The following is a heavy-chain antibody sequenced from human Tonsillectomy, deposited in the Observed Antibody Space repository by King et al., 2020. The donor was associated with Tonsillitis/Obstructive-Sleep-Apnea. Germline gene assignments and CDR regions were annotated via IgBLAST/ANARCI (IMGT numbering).Heavy chain of an antibody. V-gene: IGHV4-39*01. CDR2: IYYSGST. D-gene: IGHD3-10*01. J-gene: IGHJ6*02. CDR3: ARTMVRGVRYNGMDV. CDR1: GGSISSSSYY. Sequence: QLQESGPGLVKPSETLSLTCTVSGGSISSSSYYWGWIRQPPGKGLEWIGSIYYSGSTYYNPSLKSRVTISVDTSKNQFSLKLSSVTAADTAVYYCARTMVRGVRYNGMDVWGQGTTVTVSS.